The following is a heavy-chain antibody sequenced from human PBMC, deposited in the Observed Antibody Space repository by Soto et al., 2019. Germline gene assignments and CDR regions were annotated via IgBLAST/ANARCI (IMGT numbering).Heavy chain of an antibody. J-gene: IGHJ4*02. D-gene: IGHD5-18*01. Sequence: QVQLQESGPGLVKPSETLSLTCTVSGGSISSFYWTWIRQPPGKGLEWVGFVYYSGTTNYNPSLRSRVTISVETSKKQFSLKLSSVTAADTAVYYCASRGYRYGYFDYWGQGTLVTVSS. V-gene: IGHV4-59*08. CDR3: ASRGYRYGYFDY. CDR2: VYYSGTT. CDR1: GGSISSFY.